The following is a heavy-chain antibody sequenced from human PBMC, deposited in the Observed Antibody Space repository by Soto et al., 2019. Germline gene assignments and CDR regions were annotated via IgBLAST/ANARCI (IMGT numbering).Heavy chain of an antibody. D-gene: IGHD6-13*01. V-gene: IGHV1-8*01. CDR3: ARDGSSWPRPGYYYMDV. J-gene: IGHJ6*03. CDR2: MNPNSGNT. CDR1: GYTFTSYD. Sequence: ASVKVSCKASGYTFTSYDINWVRQATGQGLEWMGWMNPNSGNTGYAQKFQGRVTMTRNTSISTAYMELSSLRSADTAVYYCARDGSSWPRPGYYYMDVWGKGTTVTVSS.